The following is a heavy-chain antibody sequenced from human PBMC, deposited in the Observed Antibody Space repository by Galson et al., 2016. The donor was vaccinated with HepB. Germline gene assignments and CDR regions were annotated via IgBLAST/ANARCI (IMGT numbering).Heavy chain of an antibody. Sequence: SVKVSCKASGGSFTKNAFTWVRQAAGQGLEWMGTIIPMFGTPKYAQKFQGRVTITADESTSTAYMEVTSLTSDDTAIYHCARWWGVVGGSWFSGPLDLWGQGTLVTVTS. CDR3: ARWWGVVGGSWFSGPLDL. CDR1: GGSFTKNA. J-gene: IGHJ5*02. D-gene: IGHD1-26*01. V-gene: IGHV1-69*13. CDR2: IIPMFGTP.